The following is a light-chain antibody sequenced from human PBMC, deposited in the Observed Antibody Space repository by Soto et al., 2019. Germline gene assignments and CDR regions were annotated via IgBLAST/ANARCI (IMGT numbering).Light chain of an antibody. J-gene: IGKJ1*01. V-gene: IGKV1-5*01. CDR1: QTINNW. Sequence: EIHISHSRTTLYASIGDRVTITCRASQTINNWLAWYQQKPGKAPNLLIYHASNLETGVLSRFSGSAFGTEFTLTISSLQPDDFATYYCQHYNSYPWTFGQGTKVDIK. CDR3: QHYNSYPWT. CDR2: HAS.